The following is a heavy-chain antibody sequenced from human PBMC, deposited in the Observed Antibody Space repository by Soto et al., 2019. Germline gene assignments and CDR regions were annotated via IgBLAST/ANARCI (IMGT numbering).Heavy chain of an antibody. J-gene: IGHJ6*02. D-gene: IGHD1-26*01. CDR1: GYSFTSYW. Sequence: GESLKISCKGSGYSFTSYWIGWVRQMPGKGLEWMGIIYPGDSDTRYSPSFQGQVTISADKSISTAYLQWSSLKASDTAMYYCARHSLSLEQVGAPYYYGMDVWGQGTTVTVSS. V-gene: IGHV5-51*01. CDR3: ARHSLSLEQVGAPYYYGMDV. CDR2: IYPGDSDT.